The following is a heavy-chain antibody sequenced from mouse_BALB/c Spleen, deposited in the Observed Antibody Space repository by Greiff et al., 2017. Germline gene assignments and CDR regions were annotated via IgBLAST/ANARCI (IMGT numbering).Heavy chain of an antibody. CDR1: GFTFSSYT. CDR2: ISNGGGST. J-gene: IGHJ2*01. Sequence: DVHLVESGGGLVQPGGSLKLSCAASGFTFSSYTMSWVRQTPEKRLEWVAYISNGGGSTYYPDTVKGRFTISRDNAKNTLYLQMSSLKSEDTAMYYCARHYDGYLFDYWGQGTTLTVSS. D-gene: IGHD2-3*01. V-gene: IGHV5-12-2*01. CDR3: ARHYDGYLFDY.